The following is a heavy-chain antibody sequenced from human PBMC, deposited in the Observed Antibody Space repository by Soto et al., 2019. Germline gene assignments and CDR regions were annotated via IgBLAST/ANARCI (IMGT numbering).Heavy chain of an antibody. J-gene: IGHJ4*02. Sequence: TSETLSLTCLVSGGSISNYYWSWIRQPPGKGLEWIGYIYYSGSTNYNPSLQSRVTISVDTSKNQFSLKLSSVTAADTAVYYCARAVLPATAPFDYWGQGTLVTVSS. CDR1: GGSISNYY. CDR2: IYYSGST. D-gene: IGHD2-2*01. V-gene: IGHV4-59*01. CDR3: ARAVLPATAPFDY.